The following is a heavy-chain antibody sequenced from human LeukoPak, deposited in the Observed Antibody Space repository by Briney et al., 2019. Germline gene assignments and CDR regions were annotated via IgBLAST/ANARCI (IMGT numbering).Heavy chain of an antibody. CDR1: GFTVSSNY. CDR3: SRGRYYLDA. V-gene: IGHV3-74*01. CDR2: FNSDGRST. J-gene: IGHJ4*02. Sequence: PGGSLRLSCAASGFTVSSNYMSWVRQAPGMGLVWVSRFNSDGRSTYYADSVKGRFTISRDNAKNTLYLQMNSLRAEDTAVYYCSRGRYYLDAWGQGTLVTVSS.